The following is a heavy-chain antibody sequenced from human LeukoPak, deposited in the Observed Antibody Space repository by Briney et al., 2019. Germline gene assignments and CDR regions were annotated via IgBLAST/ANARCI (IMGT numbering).Heavy chain of an antibody. CDR3: AIGLFEEQQPY. CDR1: GFTFSSYE. Sequence: GGSLRLSCAASGFTFSSYEMNWVRQAPGKGLEWVSYISSSGTTIYYADSVKGRFTISRDDAKNSLYLQMNSLRAEDTAVYYCAIGLFEEQQPYWGQGTLVTVSS. D-gene: IGHD6-13*01. CDR2: ISSSGTTI. J-gene: IGHJ4*02. V-gene: IGHV3-48*03.